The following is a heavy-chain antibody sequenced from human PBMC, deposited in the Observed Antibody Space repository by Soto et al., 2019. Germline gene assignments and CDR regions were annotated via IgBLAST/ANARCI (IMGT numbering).Heavy chain of an antibody. Sequence: ESGPTLVNPTETLTLTCTVSGFSLSNARMGVSWIRQPPGKALEWLAHIFSNDEKSYSTSLKSRLTISKDTSKSQVVLTMTNMDPVDTATYYCARIYCTNGVCYQNYYYYMDVWGKGTTVTVS. D-gene: IGHD2-8*01. CDR1: GFSLSNARMG. V-gene: IGHV2-26*01. J-gene: IGHJ6*03. CDR3: ARIYCTNGVCYQNYYYYMDV. CDR2: IFSNDEK.